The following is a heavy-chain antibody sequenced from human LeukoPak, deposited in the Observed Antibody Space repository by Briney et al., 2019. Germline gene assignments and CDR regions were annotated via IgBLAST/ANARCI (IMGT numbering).Heavy chain of an antibody. D-gene: IGHD1-26*01. J-gene: IGHJ6*03. Sequence: GGSLRLSCAASGFTFSNAWMSWVRQAPGKGLEWVGRIKSKTDGGTTDYAAPVKGRFTISRDDSKNTLYLQMNSLKTEDTAVYYCAVGATPHYYYYMDVWAKGTTVTVSS. CDR1: GFTFSNAW. V-gene: IGHV3-15*01. CDR2: IKSKTDGGTT. CDR3: AVGATPHYYYYMDV.